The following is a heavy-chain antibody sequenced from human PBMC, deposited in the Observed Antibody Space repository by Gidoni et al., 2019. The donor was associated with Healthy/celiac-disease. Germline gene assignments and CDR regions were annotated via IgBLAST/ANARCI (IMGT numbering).Heavy chain of an antibody. CDR1: GLTCRSYD. D-gene: IGHD1-26*01. Sequence: EVQLVESGGGLVQPGGSLRLSCAPSGLTCRSYDMHWVRQATEKGLEWVSAIGTAGDTYYPGCVKGRFAITRENAKNSLYLQVNSLRAGDTAVYYCAGGFAEMATIYGMDVWGQGTTVTVSS. J-gene: IGHJ6*02. V-gene: IGHV3-13*01. CDR2: IGTAGDT. CDR3: AGGFAEMATIYGMDV.